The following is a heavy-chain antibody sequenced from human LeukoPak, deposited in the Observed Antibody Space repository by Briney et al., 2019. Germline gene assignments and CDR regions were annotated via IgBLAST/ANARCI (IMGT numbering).Heavy chain of an antibody. CDR2: IYYSDNT. D-gene: IGHD3-10*01. CDR1: GGSIGSSSYY. V-gene: IGHV4-39*01. J-gene: IGHJ4*02. CDR3: ARRTSGGGLFDY. Sequence: PSETLSLTCTVSGGSIGSSSYYWGWIRQPPGKGLEWIGSIYYSDNTYYNPSLKSRVTISVDTSKNQFSLRLSSVTAADTAVYYCARRTSGGGLFDYWDQGTLVTVSS.